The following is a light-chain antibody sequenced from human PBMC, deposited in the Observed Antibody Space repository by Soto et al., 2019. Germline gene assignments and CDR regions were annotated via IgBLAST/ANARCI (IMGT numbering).Light chain of an antibody. V-gene: IGKV3-15*01. CDR3: QQYNNWPPT. Sequence: ELVMSQSPATLSVSPGERATLSCRSSQSVSSNLAWYQHKPGQAPRLLIYGASTRATGIPDRFSGSGSGTEFTLTISSLQSEDFAVYYCQQYNNWPPTFGQGTKVDIK. CDR2: GAS. J-gene: IGKJ1*01. CDR1: QSVSSN.